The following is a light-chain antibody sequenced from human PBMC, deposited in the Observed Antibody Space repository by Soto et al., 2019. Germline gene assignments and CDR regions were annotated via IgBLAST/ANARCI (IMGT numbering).Light chain of an antibody. CDR1: QSISYSY. V-gene: IGKV3-20*01. Sequence: EIVLTQSPGTLSLSPGEGATLSCRASQSISYSYLAWYQLKPGQAPRLIIYAALSRANGVPDRFSGSGSGTDFTLTISRLEPEDFAVYYCQQYGNSPRTFGQGTKVDIK. J-gene: IGKJ1*01. CDR3: QQYGNSPRT. CDR2: AAL.